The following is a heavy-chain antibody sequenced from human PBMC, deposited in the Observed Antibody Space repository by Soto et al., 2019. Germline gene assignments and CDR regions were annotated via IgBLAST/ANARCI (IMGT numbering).Heavy chain of an antibody. D-gene: IGHD6-6*01. Sequence: GESLKISCKGSGYSFSNYWIGWVRQMPGKGLEWMGIIYPGNSDTTYSPSFQGQVTISADKSISTAYLRWSSLKASDTAMYYCARRQVSSSSSPFVSRTYYYAMDVWGQGTTVTVSS. CDR3: ARRQVSSSSSPFVSRTYYYAMDV. CDR2: IYPGNSDT. CDR1: GYSFSNYW. J-gene: IGHJ6*02. V-gene: IGHV5-51*01.